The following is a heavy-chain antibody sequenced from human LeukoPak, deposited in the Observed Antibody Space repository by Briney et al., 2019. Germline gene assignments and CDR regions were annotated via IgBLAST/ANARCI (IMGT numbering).Heavy chain of an antibody. V-gene: IGHV4-34*01. CDR2: INHSGST. J-gene: IGHJ6*02. Sequence: PGGSLRLSCAASGFMFSSYAMSWIRQPPGKGLEWIGEINHSGSTNYNPSLKSRVTISVDTSKNQFSLKLSSVTAADTAVYYCARRPIRYCSSTSCYAYYYYYYGMDVWGQGTTVTVSS. CDR3: ARRPIRYCSSTSCYAYYYYYYGMDV. D-gene: IGHD2-2*01. CDR1: GFMFSSYA.